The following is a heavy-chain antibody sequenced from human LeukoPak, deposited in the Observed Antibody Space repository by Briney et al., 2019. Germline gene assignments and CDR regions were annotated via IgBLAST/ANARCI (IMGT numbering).Heavy chain of an antibody. CDR3: ARSSWYSSSWYSTLYLDY. Sequence: GGSVRLSCAASGFTFSGYWMSWVRQAPGKGLEWVANIKQYGSEKYYVDSVKGRFTISRDNAKNSLYLQMNSLRAEDTAVYYCARSSWYSSSWYSTLYLDYWGQGTLVTVSS. V-gene: IGHV3-7*01. J-gene: IGHJ4*02. CDR1: GFTFSGYW. D-gene: IGHD6-13*01. CDR2: IKQYGSEK.